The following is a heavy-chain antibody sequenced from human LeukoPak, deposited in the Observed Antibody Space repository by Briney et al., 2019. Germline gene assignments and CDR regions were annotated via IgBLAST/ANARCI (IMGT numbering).Heavy chain of an antibody. CDR2: FSISSSYI. V-gene: IGHV3-11*06. CDR3: AREPVEICSGGSCYELGY. CDR1: GFTFSDYY. Sequence: GGSLRLSCAASGFTFSDYYMSWIRQAPGKGLEWVSSFSISSSYIYYADSVKGRFTISRDNAKNSLYLQMNSLRAEDTAVYYCAREPVEICSGGSCYELGYWGQGTLVTVSS. D-gene: IGHD2-15*01. J-gene: IGHJ4*02.